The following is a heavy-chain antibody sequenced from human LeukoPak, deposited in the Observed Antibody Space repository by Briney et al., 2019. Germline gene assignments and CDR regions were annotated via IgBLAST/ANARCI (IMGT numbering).Heavy chain of an antibody. V-gene: IGHV1-18*01. CDR1: GYTFTSYG. Sequence: ASVKVSCKASGYTFTSYGISGVRQAPGQGLEWMGWISAYNGNTNYAQNLQGRVTMTTDTSTSTAYMELRSMRSDDTAVYYCAREYYDFWSGYYSWFDPWGQGTLVTVSS. CDR3: AREYYDFWSGYYSWFDP. J-gene: IGHJ5*02. D-gene: IGHD3-3*01. CDR2: ISAYNGNT.